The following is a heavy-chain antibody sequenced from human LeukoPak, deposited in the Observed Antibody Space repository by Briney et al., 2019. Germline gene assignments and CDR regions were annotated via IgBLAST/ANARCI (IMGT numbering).Heavy chain of an antibody. CDR3: ARVGAATTRDS. V-gene: IGHV3-74*01. D-gene: IGHD1-14*01. J-gene: IGHJ4*02. CDR1: GFTFSSYW. CDR2: INSDGSTT. Sequence: GGSLRLSCAVSGFTFSSYWMHWVRQAPGKGLVWVSRINSDGSTTSYAESVKGRFTISRDNAKNTLFLQMNSLRAEDTAVYYCARVGAATTRDSWGQGTLVTVSS.